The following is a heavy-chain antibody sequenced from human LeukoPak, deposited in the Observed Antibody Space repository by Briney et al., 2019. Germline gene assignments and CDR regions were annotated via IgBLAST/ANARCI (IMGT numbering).Heavy chain of an antibody. J-gene: IGHJ4*02. V-gene: IGHV3-15*01. CDR1: GFTFRNAW. D-gene: IGHD5/OR15-5a*01. CDR2: IRRKNDRWTT. Sequence: PGWSLTLSCAASGFTFRNAWMSGLRQAPGKGLDKVGRIRRKNDRWTTDFATPVKGIFTLSRDDSKSTLYLHKDGLTTEDTAVDDCTTACLHWGQGTLVTVSS. CDR3: TTACLH.